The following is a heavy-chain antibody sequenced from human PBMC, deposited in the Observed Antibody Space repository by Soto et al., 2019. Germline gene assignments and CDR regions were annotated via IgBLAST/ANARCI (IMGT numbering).Heavy chain of an antibody. J-gene: IGHJ5*02. Sequence: KQSQTLSLTCAISGDSVSSNSAAWNWIRQSPSRGLEWLGRTYYRSKWYNDYAVSVKSRITINPDTSKNQFSLQLNSVTPEDTAVYYCAREYVTMVRGVIIWMGNWFDPWGQGTLVTVSS. V-gene: IGHV6-1*01. CDR3: AREYVTMVRGVIIWMGNWFDP. D-gene: IGHD3-10*01. CDR1: GDSVSSNSAA. CDR2: TYYRSKWYN.